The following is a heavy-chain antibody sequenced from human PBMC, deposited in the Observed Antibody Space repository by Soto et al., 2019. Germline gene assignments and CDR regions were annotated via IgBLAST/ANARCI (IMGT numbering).Heavy chain of an antibody. Sequence: SETLSLTCTVSGGSISSTSYYWGWIRQPPGKGLEWIGSIYFSGSTYSNPSLKSRVTLSVDTSKNHFSLKLSSVTAADTAVYNSARWVGPTVTTNWFAPWGPGTLVTVSS. CDR3: ARWVGPTVTTNWFAP. J-gene: IGHJ5*02. CDR1: GGSISSTSYY. V-gene: IGHV4-39*02. D-gene: IGHD4-17*01. CDR2: IYFSGST.